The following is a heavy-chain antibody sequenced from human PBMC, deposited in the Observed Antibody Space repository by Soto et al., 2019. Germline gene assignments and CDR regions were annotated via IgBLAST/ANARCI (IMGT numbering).Heavy chain of an antibody. CDR3: ARESSSTSHDY. CDR2: ISAYNGNT. V-gene: IGHV1-18*01. Sequence: QVQLVQSGAEVKKPGASVKVSCKASGYTFTSYGISWVRQAPGQGLEWMGWISAYNGNTNYAQKLQGRVTMTTDTAPSTASMELSSLRSDDTAVHYCARESSSTSHDYWGQGTLVTVSS. CDR1: GYTFTSYG. D-gene: IGHD6-13*01. J-gene: IGHJ4*02.